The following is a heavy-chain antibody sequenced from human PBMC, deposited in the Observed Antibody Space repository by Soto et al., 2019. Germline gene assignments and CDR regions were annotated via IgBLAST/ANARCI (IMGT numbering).Heavy chain of an antibody. J-gene: IGHJ4*02. V-gene: IGHV4-34*01. CDR2: INHSGST. Sequence: QVQLQQWGAGLLKPSETLCLNCTVYGGSFSGYYWTWIRQPPGTGLEWIGEINHSGSTNYNPSLKSRVTISVDTSKNQFSLKLTSVTAADTAVYYCARDKITGLVDYWGQGTLVSVSS. D-gene: IGHD2-8*02. CDR3: ARDKITGLVDY. CDR1: GGSFSGYY.